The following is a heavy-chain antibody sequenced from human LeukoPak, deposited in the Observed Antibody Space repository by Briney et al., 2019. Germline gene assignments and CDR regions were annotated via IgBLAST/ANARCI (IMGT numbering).Heavy chain of an antibody. CDR3: ERDRLTHLRLAYSDY. D-gene: IGHD2-8*01. J-gene: IGHJ4*02. CDR1: GFAFTDYA. CDR2: ISSDARNE. V-gene: IGHV3-30*04. Sequence: GGSLRLSCAASGFAFTDYAIHWVRQAPGKGLEWVAVISSDARNEYYADSVKGRFTISRDNSKQSLYLQMNSLRAEDTAGYYCERDRLTHLRLAYSDYCAQGTVVTVDS.